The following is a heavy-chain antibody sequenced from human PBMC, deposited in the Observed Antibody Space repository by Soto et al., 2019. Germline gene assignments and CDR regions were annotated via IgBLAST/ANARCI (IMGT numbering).Heavy chain of an antibody. V-gene: IGHV4-31*03. CDR3: ARGRTGFLEWLYYPS. D-gene: IGHD3-3*01. CDR2: IYYSGST. J-gene: IGHJ4*02. Sequence: LSLTCTVSGGSISSGGYYWSWIRQHPGKGLEWIGYIYYSGSTYYNPSLKSRVTISVDTSKNQFSLKLSSVTAADTAVYYCARGRTGFLEWLYYPSWGQGTLVTVSS. CDR1: GGSISSGGYY.